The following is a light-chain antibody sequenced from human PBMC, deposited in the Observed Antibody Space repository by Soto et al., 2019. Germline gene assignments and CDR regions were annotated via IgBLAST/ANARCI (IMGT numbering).Light chain of an antibody. CDR2: GAS. V-gene: IGKV3-15*01. J-gene: IGKJ3*01. Sequence: EIVLTQSPATLSVFPGEKATLSCGASQSVSNNLAWHHQKPGQAPRPLIYGASTRATGVPARFSGSGSGTEFTLTISSLQSEDSAIYYCQQYSSWPFTFGPGTKVAIE. CDR1: QSVSNN. CDR3: QQYSSWPFT.